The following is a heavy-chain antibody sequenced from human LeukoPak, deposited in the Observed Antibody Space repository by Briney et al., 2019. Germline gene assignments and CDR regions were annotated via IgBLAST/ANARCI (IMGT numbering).Heavy chain of an antibody. CDR3: AKDKGPYTATNAFDI. J-gene: IGHJ3*02. CDR2: ISGSGGST. CDR1: GFTVSSNY. V-gene: IGHV3-23*01. D-gene: IGHD3-16*01. Sequence: GGSLRLSCAASGFTVSSNYMSWVRQAPGKGLEWVSAISGSGGSTYYADSVKGRFTISRDNSKNTLYLQMNSLRAEDTAVYYCAKDKGPYTATNAFDIWGQGTMVTVSS.